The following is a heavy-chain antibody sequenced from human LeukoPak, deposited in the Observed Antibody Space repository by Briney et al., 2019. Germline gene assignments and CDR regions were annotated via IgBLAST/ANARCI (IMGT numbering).Heavy chain of an antibody. CDR2: ISYDGSNK. CDR1: GFTFSSYG. Sequence: GRSLRLSCAASGFTFSSYGMHWVRQAPGKGLEWVAVISYDGSNKYYADSVKGRFTISRDKSKNTLYLQMNSLRAEDTAVYYCAKAVVWGQETLVTVSS. V-gene: IGHV3-30*18. CDR3: AKAVV. J-gene: IGHJ4*02. D-gene: IGHD2-15*01.